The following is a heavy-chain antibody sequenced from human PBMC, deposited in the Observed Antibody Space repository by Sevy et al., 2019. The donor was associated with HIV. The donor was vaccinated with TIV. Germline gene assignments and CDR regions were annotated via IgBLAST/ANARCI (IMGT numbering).Heavy chain of an antibody. J-gene: IGHJ6*02. D-gene: IGHD3-10*01. Sequence: GGSLRLSCAASGFTFSSYAMSWVRQAPGKGLEWVSAISGSGGSTYYADSVKGRFTISRDNSKSTLYLKMNSLRAEDTAVYYCAKVDARLLWFGEDYYYGMDVWGQGTTVTVSS. CDR3: AKVDARLLWFGEDYYYGMDV. V-gene: IGHV3-23*01. CDR2: ISGSGGST. CDR1: GFTFSSYA.